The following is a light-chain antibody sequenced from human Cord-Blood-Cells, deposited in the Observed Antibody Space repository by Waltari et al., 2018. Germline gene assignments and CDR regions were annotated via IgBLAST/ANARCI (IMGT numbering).Light chain of an antibody. CDR2: DVS. CDR3: SSYTSSSTL. Sequence: QSALPQPASVSGSPGQSITIPCTGPSSDVGGYHYVSWYQQHPGKAPKLMIYDVSNRPSEVSNRFSGSKSGNTASLTISGLQAEDEADYYCSSYTSSSTLFGGGTKLTVL. V-gene: IGLV2-14*01. J-gene: IGLJ2*01. CDR1: SSDVGGYHY.